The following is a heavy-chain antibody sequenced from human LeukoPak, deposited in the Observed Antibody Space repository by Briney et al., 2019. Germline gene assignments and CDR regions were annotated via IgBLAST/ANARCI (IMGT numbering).Heavy chain of an antibody. V-gene: IGHV3-21*01. CDR3: ARDVRGNYYDY. CDR2: IDTSSNYI. CDR1: GFTFSSYT. Sequence: GGSLRLSCAASGFTFSSYTMNWVRQAPGKGLEWVSSIDTSSNYIYYADSLKGRFTISRDDAKNSLYLQMNSLRAEDTDVYYCARDVRGNYYDYWGQGTLVAVSS. J-gene: IGHJ4*02. D-gene: IGHD1-26*01.